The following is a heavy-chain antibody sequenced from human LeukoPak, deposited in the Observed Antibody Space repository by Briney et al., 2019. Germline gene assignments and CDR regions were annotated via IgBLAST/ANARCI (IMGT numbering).Heavy chain of an antibody. CDR2: IVPILGIA. CDR3: ARDLPPYYFDY. J-gene: IGHJ4*02. Sequence: ASVKGSCKASGGIFSSYAISWVRQAPGQGLEWMGRIVPILGIANYAQKFQGRVTITADKSTSTAYMDLSSLRSEDTAVYYCARDLPPYYFDYWGQGTLVTVSS. V-gene: IGHV1-69*04. CDR1: GGIFSSYA.